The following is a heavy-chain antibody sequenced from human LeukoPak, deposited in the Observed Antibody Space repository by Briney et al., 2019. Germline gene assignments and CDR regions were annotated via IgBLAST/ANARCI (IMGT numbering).Heavy chain of an antibody. Sequence: GGSLRLSCAAPGFXFDNYAIHWVRQAPGKGLEWLSLISGDGGSTFYADSVRGRFTVSSDNTRKSLSLQMSSLRSEDTALYYCARELPTIGGMDVWGQGTTVTVSS. D-gene: IGHD2-15*01. CDR2: ISGDGGST. V-gene: IGHV3-43*02. J-gene: IGHJ6*02. CDR1: GFXFDNYA. CDR3: ARELPTIGGMDV.